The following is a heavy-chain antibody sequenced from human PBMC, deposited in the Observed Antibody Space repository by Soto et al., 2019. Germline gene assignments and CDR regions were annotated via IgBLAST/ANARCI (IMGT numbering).Heavy chain of an antibody. Sequence: SEPLSLTCAVYCGSSSGYYWSWIRQPPGKGLEWIGEINHSGSTNCNPSLKIRATISVDTSKNQFSLKLSSVTAAATAAYYCARAVERSNFGGYWGPGTLVTVSS. D-gene: IGHD5-12*01. J-gene: IGHJ1*01. CDR1: CGSSSGYY. CDR2: INHSGST. CDR3: ARAVERSNFGGY. V-gene: IGHV4-34*01.